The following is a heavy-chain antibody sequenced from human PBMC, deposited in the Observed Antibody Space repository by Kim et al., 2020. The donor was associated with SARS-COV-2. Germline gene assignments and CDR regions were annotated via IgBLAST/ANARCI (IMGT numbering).Heavy chain of an antibody. CDR3: ARRGGFDY. CDR1: GFTFSNYA. CDR2: ISGSGDST. J-gene: IGHJ4*02. D-gene: IGHD3-10*01. Sequence: GGSLRLSCAASGFTFSNYAMSWVRQAPGKGLEWVSDISGSGDSTNYADSVKGRFTISRDNSKNTLYLQMNSLRAEETAVYYCARRGGFDYWGQGTLVTVS. V-gene: IGHV3-23*01.